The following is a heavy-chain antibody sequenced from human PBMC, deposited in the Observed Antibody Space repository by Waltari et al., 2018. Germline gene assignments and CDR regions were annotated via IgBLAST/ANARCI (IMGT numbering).Heavy chain of an antibody. V-gene: IGHV3-43*01. Sequence: EVQLVESGGVVVQPGGSLRLSCAASGFTFDDYTMHWVRQAPGKGLEWVSLISWDGGSTYYADSGKGRFTSSRDNSKNSLYLQMNSLRTEDTALYYCAKDLDYGDYSSPDYWGQGTLVTVSS. J-gene: IGHJ4*02. CDR1: GFTFDDYT. CDR3: AKDLDYGDYSSPDY. D-gene: IGHD4-17*01. CDR2: ISWDGGST.